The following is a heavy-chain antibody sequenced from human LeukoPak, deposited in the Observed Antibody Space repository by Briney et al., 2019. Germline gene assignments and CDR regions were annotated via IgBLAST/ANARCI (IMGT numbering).Heavy chain of an antibody. CDR2: IYSGGST. Sequence: GGSLRLSCAASGFTVSSNYMSWVHQAPGKGLEWVSVIYSGGSTYYADSVKGRFTISRDNSKNTLYLQMNSLRAEDTAVYYCARERDSYGLYYYYMDVWGKGTTVTVSS. CDR1: GFTVSSNY. CDR3: ARERDSYGLYYYYMDV. J-gene: IGHJ6*03. D-gene: IGHD5-18*01. V-gene: IGHV3-53*01.